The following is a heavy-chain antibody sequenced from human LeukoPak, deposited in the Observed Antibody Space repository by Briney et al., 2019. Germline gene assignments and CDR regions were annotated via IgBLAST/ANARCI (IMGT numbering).Heavy chain of an antibody. Sequence: PSETLSLTCTVSGGSISSSSYYWGWIRQPPGKGLEWIGSIYYSGSTYYNPSLKSRVTISVDTSKNQFSLKLSSVTAADTAVYYCARTMFGVVISFGVWGQGTLVTVSS. CDR1: GGSISSSSYY. CDR3: ARTMFGVVISFGV. D-gene: IGHD3-3*01. CDR2: IYYSGST. V-gene: IGHV4-39*07. J-gene: IGHJ4*02.